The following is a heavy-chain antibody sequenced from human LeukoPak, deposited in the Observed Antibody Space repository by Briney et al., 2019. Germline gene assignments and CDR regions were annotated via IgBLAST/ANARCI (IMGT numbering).Heavy chain of an antibody. V-gene: IGHV3-23*01. CDR3: ARGGAYGSGSYLAD. D-gene: IGHD3-10*01. J-gene: IGHJ4*02. CDR2: IAGSGYST. CDR1: GFMFSSYG. Sequence: GGSLRLSCAASGFMFSSYGMSWVRQAPGKGLEWVSSIAGSGYSTNYADSVKGRLTISRDYSKSTLYLQMNSLRDDDTAIYYCARGGAYGSGSYLADWGQGILVTVSS.